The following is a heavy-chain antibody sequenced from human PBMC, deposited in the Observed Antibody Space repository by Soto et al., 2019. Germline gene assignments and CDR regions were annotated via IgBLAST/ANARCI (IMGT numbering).Heavy chain of an antibody. V-gene: IGHV4-34*01. Sequence: SETLSLTSTVYGGSFSGYYWSWIRQPPGKGLEWIGEINHSGSTNYNPSLKSPVTISVDTSKNQFSLQLSSVTAADTAVDYCASAPPLSGSWWYLEVGGKGTTVTVSS. CDR1: GGSFSGYY. J-gene: IGHJ6*03. CDR3: ASAPPLSGSWWYLEV. CDR2: INHSGST. D-gene: IGHD6-13*01.